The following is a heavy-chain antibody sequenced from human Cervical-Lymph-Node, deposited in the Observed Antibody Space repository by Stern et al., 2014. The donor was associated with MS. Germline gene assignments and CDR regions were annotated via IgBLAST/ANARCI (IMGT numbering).Heavy chain of an antibody. CDR3: ARNAYYDSSGYLEFGY. V-gene: IGHV1-18*04. CDR2: ISAYNGNT. D-gene: IGHD3-22*01. CDR1: GYTFTSYG. J-gene: IGHJ4*02. Sequence: QDQLVQSGAEVKKPGASVKVSCKASGYTFTSYGISWVRKAPGQGLEWMGWISAYNGNTNYAQKLQGRVTMTTDTSTSTAYMELRSLRSDDTAVYYCARNAYYDSSGYLEFGYWGQGTLVTVSS.